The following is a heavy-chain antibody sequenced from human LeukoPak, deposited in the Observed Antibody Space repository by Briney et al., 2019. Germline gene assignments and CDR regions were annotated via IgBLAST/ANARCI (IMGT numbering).Heavy chain of an antibody. CDR2: IYWDDDK. J-gene: IGHJ4*02. D-gene: IGHD6-25*01. CDR3: GHRGSRAGFDY. V-gene: IGHV2-5*02. Sequence: SGRTLVKPTQTLKLTCTFSGFSLSTRGVGVGWIRQPPGKALEWLAVIYWDDDKRYSPSLKSWLTITKDTSKNQVVLTMTNMDPVDTATYYCGHRGSRAGFDYWGQGTQVTVSS. CDR1: GFSLSTRGVG.